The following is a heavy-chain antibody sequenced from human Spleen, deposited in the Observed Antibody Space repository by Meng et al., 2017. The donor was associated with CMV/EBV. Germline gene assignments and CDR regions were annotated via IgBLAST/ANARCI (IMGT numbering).Heavy chain of an antibody. CDR2: IIPTLGIP. D-gene: IGHD3-16*01. J-gene: IGHJ5*02. CDR3: AGGPDRLLGPTYVDP. Sequence: KASGGTFGSSAFSWPRQAPGQGLEWMGGIIPTLGIPTYSQRFQGRVTITADKSTETTYMELISLTSEDTAIYFCAGGPDRLLGPTYVDPWGQGTLVTVSS. V-gene: IGHV1-69*10. CDR1: GGTFGSSA.